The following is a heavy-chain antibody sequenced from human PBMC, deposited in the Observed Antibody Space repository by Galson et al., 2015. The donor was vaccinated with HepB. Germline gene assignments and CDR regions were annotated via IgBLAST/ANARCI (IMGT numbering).Heavy chain of an antibody. CDR3: ARDPGYYYDSSGFHRRYYYYYMDV. CDR1: GFTFSSYG. D-gene: IGHD3-22*01. Sequence: SLRLSCAASGFTFSSYGMHWVRQAPGKGLEWVAVIWYDGSNKYYADSVKGRFTISRDNSKNTLYLQMNSLRAEDTAVYYCARDPGYYYDSSGFHRRYYYYYMDVWGKGTTVTVSS. J-gene: IGHJ6*03. CDR2: IWYDGSNK. V-gene: IGHV3-33*01.